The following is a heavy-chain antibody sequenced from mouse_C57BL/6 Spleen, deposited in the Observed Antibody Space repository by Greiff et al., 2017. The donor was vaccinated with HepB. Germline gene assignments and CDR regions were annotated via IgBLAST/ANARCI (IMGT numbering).Heavy chain of an antibody. V-gene: IGHV1-52*01. CDR2: IDPSDSET. CDR1: GYTFTSYW. D-gene: IGHD1-1*01. CDR3: ACYYYGSRETDYFDY. J-gene: IGHJ2*01. Sequence: QVQLQQPGAELVRPGSSVKLSCKASGYTFTSYWMHWVKQRPIQGLEWIGNIDPSDSETHYNQKFKDKATLTVDKSSSTAYMQLSSLTSEDSAVYYCACYYYGSRETDYFDYWGQGTTLTVSS.